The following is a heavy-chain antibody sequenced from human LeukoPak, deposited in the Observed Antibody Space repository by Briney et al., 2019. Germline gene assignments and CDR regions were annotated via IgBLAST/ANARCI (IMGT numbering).Heavy chain of an antibody. CDR2: ISYSGST. D-gene: IGHD2-2*01. V-gene: IGHV4-59*01. J-gene: IGHJ5*02. CDR1: GGSISSYY. CDR3: ARLGYCSSISCPKRWFDP. Sequence: PSETLSLTCTVSGGSISSYYWSWIRQPPGKGLEWIGYISYSGSTNYNPSLKSRVTISVDTSKNQFSLKLSSVTAADTAVYYCARLGYCSSISCPKRWFDPWGQGTLVTVSS.